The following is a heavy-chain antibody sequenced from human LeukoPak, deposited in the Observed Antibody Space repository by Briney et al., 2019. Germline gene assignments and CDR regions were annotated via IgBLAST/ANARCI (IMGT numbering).Heavy chain of an antibody. CDR2: IYYSGST. CDR3: ARGKLRYFDWLPLPDY. Sequence: PSETLSLTCTVSGGSISSYYWSWIRQPPGKGLEWIGYIYYSGSTNYNPSLESRVTISVDTSKNQFSLKLSSVTAADTAVYYCARGKLRYFDWLPLPDYWGQGTLATVSS. CDR1: GGSISSYY. J-gene: IGHJ4*02. D-gene: IGHD3-9*01. V-gene: IGHV4-59*01.